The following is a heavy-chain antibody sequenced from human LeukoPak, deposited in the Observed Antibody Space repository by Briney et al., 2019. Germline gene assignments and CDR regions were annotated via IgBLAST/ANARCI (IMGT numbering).Heavy chain of an antibody. Sequence: SETLSLTCAVYGGSFSGYYWSWIRQPPGKGLEWIGEINHSGSTNYNPSLKSRVTISVDTSKNQFSLKLSSVTAADTAVYYCARVIEWGSSWPFDYWGQGTLVTVSS. CDR3: ARVIEWGSSWPFDY. J-gene: IGHJ4*02. V-gene: IGHV4-34*01. D-gene: IGHD6-13*01. CDR2: INHSGST. CDR1: GGSFSGYY.